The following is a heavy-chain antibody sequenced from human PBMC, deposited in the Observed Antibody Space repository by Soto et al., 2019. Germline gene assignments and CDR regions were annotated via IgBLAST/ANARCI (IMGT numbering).Heavy chain of an antibody. CDR1: GFTFSSYA. CDR2: ISGSGGST. D-gene: IGHD3-9*01. CDR3: AKDGNDILTGYYVFDY. J-gene: IGHJ4*02. V-gene: IGHV3-23*01. Sequence: GGSLRLTCAASGFTFSSYAMSWVRQAPGKGLEWVSAISGSGGSTYYADSVKGRFTISRDNSKNTLYPQMNSLRAEDTAVYYCAKDGNDILTGYYVFDYWGQGTLVTVSS.